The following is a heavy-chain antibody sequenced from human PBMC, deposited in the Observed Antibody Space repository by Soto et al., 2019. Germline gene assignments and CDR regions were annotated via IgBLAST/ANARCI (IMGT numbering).Heavy chain of an antibody. Sequence: QVQLVQSGAEVKKPGSSVKVSCEASGGTFSGHAISWVRQAPGQGPEWMGGLIPLFGTTQHAQNFQGRVTIAADKSTNIAYMELGSLRSDDTAFYYCARGVYGSGNYYTGPSAFDIWGQGTLVIVSS. CDR1: GGTFSGHA. D-gene: IGHD3-10*01. V-gene: IGHV1-69*06. J-gene: IGHJ3*02. CDR3: ARGVYGSGNYYTGPSAFDI. CDR2: LIPLFGTT.